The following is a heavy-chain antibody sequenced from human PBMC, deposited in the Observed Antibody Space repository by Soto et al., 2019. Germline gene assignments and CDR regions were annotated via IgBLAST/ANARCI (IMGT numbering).Heavy chain of an antibody. D-gene: IGHD6-13*01. J-gene: IGHJ6*02. V-gene: IGHV3-9*01. Sequence: PGGSLRLSSAASGFTFEDYAMHWVRQAPGNGLEWVSGISWNSGSIGYADSVKGRFTISRENAKNSLYLQMNSLRAGDTAVYYCARSLSSWYAPHYYYYGMDVWGQGTTVTVSS. CDR3: ARSLSSWYAPHYYYYGMDV. CDR1: GFTFEDYA. CDR2: ISWNSGSI.